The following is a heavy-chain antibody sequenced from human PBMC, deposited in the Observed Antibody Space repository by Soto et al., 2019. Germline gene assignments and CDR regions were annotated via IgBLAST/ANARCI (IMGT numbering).Heavy chain of an antibody. V-gene: IGHV3-64*01. D-gene: IGHD1-26*01. Sequence: PGGSLRLSCAASGFTFSTFAMHWVRQAPGKGLECISAINSNGGSTYYANSVKGRFTISRDNSKNTLYLQMGSLRAEDMAVYYCARLREALDYWGRGTLVTVSS. CDR2: INSNGGST. CDR1: GFTFSTFA. CDR3: ARLREALDY. J-gene: IGHJ4*02.